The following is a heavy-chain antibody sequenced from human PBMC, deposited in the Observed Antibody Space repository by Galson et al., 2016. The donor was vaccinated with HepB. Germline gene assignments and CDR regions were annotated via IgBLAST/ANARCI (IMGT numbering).Heavy chain of an antibody. CDR2: IRYRGFST. CDR3: AKGEAVTTSGGLYFDL. D-gene: IGHD4-11*01. Sequence: SLRLSCAASGFTFSSYAMSWVRQAPGKGLEWVSSIRYRGFSTYYADSAKGRFTMSTDNSTHARVPQMNSLRVEDTAVYDCAKGEAVTTSGGLYFDLWGRGTLVTVSS. CDR1: GFTFSSYA. V-gene: IGHV3-23*01. J-gene: IGHJ2*01.